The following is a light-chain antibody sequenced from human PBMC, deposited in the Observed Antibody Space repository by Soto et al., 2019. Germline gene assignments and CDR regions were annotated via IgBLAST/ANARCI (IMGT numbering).Light chain of an antibody. CDR2: EVT. Sequence: QSALTRPPSASGSPGQSVTISCTGTSSDVGGYNFVSWYQHFPGKAPKLIIYEVTKRPSGVPDRFSGSKSGNTASLTVSGLQTDDEADYYCSSYGGSNNFVFGTGTKVTVL. J-gene: IGLJ1*01. V-gene: IGLV2-8*01. CDR1: SSDVGGYNF. CDR3: SSYGGSNNFV.